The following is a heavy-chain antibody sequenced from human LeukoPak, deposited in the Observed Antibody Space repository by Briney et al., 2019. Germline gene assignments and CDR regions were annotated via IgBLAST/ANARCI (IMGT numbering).Heavy chain of an antibody. V-gene: IGHV3-49*04. CDR2: IRNKAYGGTT. D-gene: IGHD6-6*01. Sequence: GGSLRLSCTASGFTFGDYGMSWVRQAPGKGLEWVGFIRNKAYGGTTEYAASVKGRFTISRDDSKSIAYLQMNSLKTEDTAVYYCTRVGFGSSSDDRDYWGQGTLVTVSS. CDR3: TRVGFGSSSDDRDY. J-gene: IGHJ4*02. CDR1: GFTFGDYG.